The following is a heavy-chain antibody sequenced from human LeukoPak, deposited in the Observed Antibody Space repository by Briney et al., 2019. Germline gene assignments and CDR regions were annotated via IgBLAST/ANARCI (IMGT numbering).Heavy chain of an antibody. CDR3: AKAPHSSYDSSGYYLDY. Sequence: GGSLRLSCAASGFTFSSYAMSWVRQAPGKGLEWVSAISGSGGSTYYADSVKGRFTISGDNSKNTLYLQMNSLRAEDTAVYYCAKAPHSSYDSSGYYLDYWGQGTLVTVSS. CDR1: GFTFSSYA. J-gene: IGHJ4*02. V-gene: IGHV3-23*01. D-gene: IGHD3-22*01. CDR2: ISGSGGST.